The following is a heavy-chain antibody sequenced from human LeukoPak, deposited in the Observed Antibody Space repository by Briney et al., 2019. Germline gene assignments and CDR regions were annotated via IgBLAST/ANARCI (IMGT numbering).Heavy chain of an antibody. Sequence: ASVKVSCKASGYTFTSYYMHWVRQAPGQGLEWMGWINPNSGGTNYAQKFQGRVTMTRDTSISTAYMELSRLRSDDTAVYYCASSPYSSGWYGLPFDCWGQGTLVTVSS. D-gene: IGHD6-19*01. V-gene: IGHV1-2*02. CDR3: ASSPYSSGWYGLPFDC. CDR1: GYTFTSYY. CDR2: INPNSGGT. J-gene: IGHJ4*02.